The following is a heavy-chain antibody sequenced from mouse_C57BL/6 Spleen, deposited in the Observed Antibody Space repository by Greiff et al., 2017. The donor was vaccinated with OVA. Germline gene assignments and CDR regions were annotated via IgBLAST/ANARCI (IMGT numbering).Heavy chain of an antibody. D-gene: IGHD3-2*02. CDR3: ARSDSSGYFDY. CDR1: GFTFTDYY. J-gene: IGHJ2*01. V-gene: IGHV7-3*01. Sequence: EVNVVESGGGLVQPGGSLSLSCAASGFTFTDYYMSWVRQPPGKALEWLGFIRNKANGYTTEYSASVKGRFTISRDNSQSILYLQMNALRAEDSATYYCARSDSSGYFDYWGQGTTLTVSS. CDR2: IRNKANGYTT.